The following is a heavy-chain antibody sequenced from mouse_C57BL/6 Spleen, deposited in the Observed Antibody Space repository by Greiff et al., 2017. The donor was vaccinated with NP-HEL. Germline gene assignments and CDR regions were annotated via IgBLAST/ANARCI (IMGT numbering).Heavy chain of an antibody. Sequence: EVQLVESGEGLVKPGGSLKLSCAASGFTFSSYAMSWVRQTPEKRLEWVAYISSGGDYIYYADTVKGRFTISRDNARNTLYLQMSSLKSEDTAMYYCTREHYYGSSIYAMDYWGQGTSVTVSS. J-gene: IGHJ4*01. CDR2: ISSGGDYI. CDR1: GFTFSSYA. V-gene: IGHV5-9-1*02. CDR3: TREHYYGSSIYAMDY. D-gene: IGHD1-1*01.